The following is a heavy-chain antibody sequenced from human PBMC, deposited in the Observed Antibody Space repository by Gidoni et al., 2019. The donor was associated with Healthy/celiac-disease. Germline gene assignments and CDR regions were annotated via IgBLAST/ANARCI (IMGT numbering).Heavy chain of an antibody. CDR3: AKDLGSSWYLSYYYYGMDV. CDR1: GFTFISYG. V-gene: IGHV3-30*18. CDR2: ISYDGSNK. D-gene: IGHD6-13*01. Sequence: QVQLVESGGGVVQPGRSLRLSCAASGFTFISYGMHWVRQAPGKGLEWVAVISYDGSNKYYADSVKGRFTISRDNSKNTLYLQMNSLRAEDTAVYYCAKDLGSSWYLSYYYYGMDVWGQGTTVTVSS. J-gene: IGHJ6*02.